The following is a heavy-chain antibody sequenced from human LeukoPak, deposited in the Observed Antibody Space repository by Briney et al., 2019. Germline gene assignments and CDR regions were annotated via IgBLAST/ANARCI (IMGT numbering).Heavy chain of an antibody. CDR2: IDPSDSYT. D-gene: IGHD6-19*01. CDR3: AGAGIAVAGNAEYFQH. CDR1: AYSSTSYW. Sequence: GESLKISCKGFAYSSTSYWISWVRQMPGKGLEWMGRIDPSDSYTNYSPSFQGHVTISADKSISTAYLQWSSLKASDTAMYYCAGAGIAVAGNAEYFQHWGQGTLVTVSS. V-gene: IGHV5-10-1*01. J-gene: IGHJ1*01.